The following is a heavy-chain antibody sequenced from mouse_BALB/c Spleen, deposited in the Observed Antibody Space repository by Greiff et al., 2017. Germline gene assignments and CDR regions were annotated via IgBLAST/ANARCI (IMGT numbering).Heavy chain of an antibody. J-gene: IGHJ4*01. Sequence: EVKLVESGPGLVKPSQSLSLTCSVTGYSITSGYYWNWIRQFPGNKLEWMGYISYDGSNNYNPSLKNRISITRDTSKNQFFLKLNSVTTEDTATYYCASEDYGSSYDYAMDYWGQGTSVTVSS. CDR1: GYSITSGYY. D-gene: IGHD1-1*01. V-gene: IGHV3-6*02. CDR2: ISYDGSN. CDR3: ASEDYGSSYDYAMDY.